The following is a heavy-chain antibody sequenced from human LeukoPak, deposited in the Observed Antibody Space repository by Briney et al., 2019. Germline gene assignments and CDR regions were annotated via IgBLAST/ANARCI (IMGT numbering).Heavy chain of an antibody. CDR2: IYYSGST. CDR3: ARARQWPPYWYYYYYMDV. Sequence: PSETLSLACTVSGGSISSYYWSWIRQPPGKGLEWIGYIYYSGSTNYNPSLKSRVTISVDTSKNQFSLKLSSVTAADTAVYYCARARQWPPYWYYYYYMDVWGKGTTVTVSS. J-gene: IGHJ6*03. CDR1: GGSISSYY. V-gene: IGHV4-59*01. D-gene: IGHD6-19*01.